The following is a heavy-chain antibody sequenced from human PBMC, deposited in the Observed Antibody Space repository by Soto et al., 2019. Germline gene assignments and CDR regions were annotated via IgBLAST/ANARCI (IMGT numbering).Heavy chain of an antibody. CDR1: DGSMNSDSYY. Sequence: SETLSLTCSVSDGSMNSDSYYWGWIRQPPGKGLEWSGVINYSGTTFHNVSLKSRVTMSVESSRNQLSLKLTSVTAADTAVYYCARLGGYVSVGYYYLWDSWGQGTLVTVSS. CDR2: INYSGTT. D-gene: IGHD3-22*01. J-gene: IGHJ4*02. V-gene: IGHV4-39*01. CDR3: ARLGGYVSVGYYYLWDS.